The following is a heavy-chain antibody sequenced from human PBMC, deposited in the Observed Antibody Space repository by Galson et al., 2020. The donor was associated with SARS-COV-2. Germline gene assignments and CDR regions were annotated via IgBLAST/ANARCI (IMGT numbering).Heavy chain of an antibody. CDR3: ATSVLYSSGWGHYFDY. V-gene: IGHV1-24*01. D-gene: IGHD6-19*01. J-gene: IGHJ4*02. CDR1: GYTLTELS. Sequence: ASVKVSCKVSGYTLTELSMHWVRQAPGKGLEWMGGFDPEDGETIYAQKFQGRVTMTEDTSTDTAYMELSSLRSEDTAVYYCATSVLYSSGWGHYFDYWGQGTLVTVSS. CDR2: FDPEDGET.